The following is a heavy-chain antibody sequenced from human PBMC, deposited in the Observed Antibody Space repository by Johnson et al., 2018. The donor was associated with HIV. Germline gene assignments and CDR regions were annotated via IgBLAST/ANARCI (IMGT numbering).Heavy chain of an antibody. D-gene: IGHD1-26*01. Sequence: VQLVESGGGVVRPGGSLRLSCAASGFTFDDYAMNWVRQAPGKGLEWVSGFTWDGDRTAYAASVKGRFTISRENSKNTVYLQMNSLRAEDTAVYYCARVGVGATGLGTGADAFDIWGQGTMVTVSS. CDR2: FTWDGDRT. CDR1: GFTFDDYA. J-gene: IGHJ3*02. CDR3: ARVGVGATGLGTGADAFDI. V-gene: IGHV3-20*04.